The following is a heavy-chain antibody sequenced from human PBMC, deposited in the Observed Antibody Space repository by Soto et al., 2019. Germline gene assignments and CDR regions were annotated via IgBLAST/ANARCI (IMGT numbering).Heavy chain of an antibody. CDR3: AGEAYYYRSGSQRPHNWFAP. D-gene: IGHD3-10*01. V-gene: IGHV3-53*02. CDR1: GFTVSSHY. J-gene: IGHJ5*02. Sequence: EVQLVETGGGLIQPGGSLRLSCAASGFTVSSHYMSWVRQAPGKGLEWVSGIYSGGNRYYADSVKGRFTISRDNSKNTLYLQMNPLTAEDTAVYYCAGEAYYYRSGSQRPHNWFAPWGQGTLVTVSS. CDR2: IYSGGNR.